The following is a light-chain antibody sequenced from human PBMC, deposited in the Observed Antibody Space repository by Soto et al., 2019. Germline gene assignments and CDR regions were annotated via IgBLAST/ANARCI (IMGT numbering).Light chain of an antibody. CDR3: MSYAGGNRFV. CDR2: QVS. V-gene: IGLV2-8*01. J-gene: IGLJ1*01. Sequence: YVLTQPPASSGSSGESVTISCAGTVCAIGGYNYVSWYQQHPGKVPQLMIYQVSKRPSGVPDRFSASKSDTTASLTISGLQAEDEGDYYCMSYAGGNRFVFGTGTKATV. CDR1: VCAIGGYNY.